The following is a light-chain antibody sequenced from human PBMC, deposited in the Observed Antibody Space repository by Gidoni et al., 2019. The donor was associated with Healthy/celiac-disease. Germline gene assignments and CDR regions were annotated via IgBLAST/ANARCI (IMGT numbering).Light chain of an antibody. CDR3: HQYNSYSPFG. V-gene: IGKV1-5*03. Sequence: DIQMTQSPSTLSASVGDRVTITCRASQSISSWLAWYQQKPGKAPKLLIYKASSLERGVPSRFRGSGSGTDFTLTISSLQPDDFATYYCHQYNSYSPFGFGPXTKVDIK. CDR2: KAS. CDR1: QSISSW. J-gene: IGKJ3*01.